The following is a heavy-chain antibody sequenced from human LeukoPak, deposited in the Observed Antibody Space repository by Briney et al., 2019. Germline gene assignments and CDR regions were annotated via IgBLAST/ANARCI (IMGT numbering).Heavy chain of an antibody. Sequence: PSETLSLTCTVSGVSITNYYWSWIRQPPGKGLEWIGYIYYSGTTNYNPSLKSRVTISVDTSKNQFSLQLSSVTAADTAVYYCARLHVGVVHGALDIWGHGTMVSVAS. D-gene: IGHD3-3*01. J-gene: IGHJ3*02. CDR1: GVSITNYY. V-gene: IGHV4-59*08. CDR3: ARLHVGVVHGALDI. CDR2: IYYSGTT.